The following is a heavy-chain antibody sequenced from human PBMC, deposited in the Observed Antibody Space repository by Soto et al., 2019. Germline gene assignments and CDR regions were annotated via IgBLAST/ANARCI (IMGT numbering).Heavy chain of an antibody. D-gene: IGHD3-3*01. Sequence: GGSLRLSCTASGFTFGDYAMSWFRQAPGKGLEWVGFIRSKAYGGTTEYAASVKGRFTISRDDSKSIAYLQMNSLKTEDTAVYYCTRDRPETIFGVVIMAPLGYYYYMDVWGKGTTVTVSS. CDR2: IRSKAYGGTT. J-gene: IGHJ6*03. CDR1: GFTFGDYA. CDR3: TRDRPETIFGVVIMAPLGYYYYMDV. V-gene: IGHV3-49*03.